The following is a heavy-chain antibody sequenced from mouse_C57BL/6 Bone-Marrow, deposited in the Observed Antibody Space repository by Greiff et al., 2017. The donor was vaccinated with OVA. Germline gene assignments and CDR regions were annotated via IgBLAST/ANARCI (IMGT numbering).Heavy chain of an antibody. CDR2: IDPENGDT. D-gene: IGHD3-2*02. J-gene: IGHJ4*01. Sequence: EVKVVESGAELVRPGASVKLSCTASGFNITDDYMHWVKQRPEQGLEWIGWIDPENGDTEYASKFQGKATITADTSSNTAYLQLSSLTSEDTAVYYCTTGSGYVRGAMDYWGQGTSVTVSS. CDR3: TTGSGYVRGAMDY. CDR1: GFNITDDY. V-gene: IGHV14-4*01.